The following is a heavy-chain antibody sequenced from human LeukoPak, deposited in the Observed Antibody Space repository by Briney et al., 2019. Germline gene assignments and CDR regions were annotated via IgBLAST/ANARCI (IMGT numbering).Heavy chain of an antibody. J-gene: IGHJ4*02. CDR3: AKTSRVNSAYDSPFDY. CDR2: ISDDGTST. Sequence: PGGSLRLSCAASGFTFSSYAMSWVRQAPGKGLEWVSAISDDGTSTYYADSVKGRFTTSRDNSKNTLYLQMNSLRAEDTAMYYCAKTSRVNSAYDSPFDYWGQGTLVTVSS. CDR1: GFTFSSYA. D-gene: IGHD5-12*01. V-gene: IGHV3-23*01.